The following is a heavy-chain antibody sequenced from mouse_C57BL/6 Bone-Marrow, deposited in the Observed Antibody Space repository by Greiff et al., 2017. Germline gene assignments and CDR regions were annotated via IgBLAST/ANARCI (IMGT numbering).Heavy chain of an antibody. J-gene: IGHJ4*01. V-gene: IGHV1-64*01. CDR2: IHPNSGST. CDR3: ARSEIYYDYPYARDY. CDR1: GYTFTSYW. Sequence: VKLQQPGAELVKPGASVKLSCKASGYTFTSYWMHWVKQRPGQGLEWIGMIHPNSGSTNYNEKFKSKATLTVDKSSSTAYMQLSSLTSEDSAVYYCARSEIYYDYPYARDYWGQGTSVTVSS. D-gene: IGHD2-4*01.